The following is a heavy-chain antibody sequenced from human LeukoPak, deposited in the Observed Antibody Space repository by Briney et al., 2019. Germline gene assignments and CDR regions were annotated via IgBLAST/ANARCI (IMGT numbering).Heavy chain of an antibody. CDR3: ARGGSFSAGYSSSWDNWFDP. J-gene: IGHJ5*02. D-gene: IGHD6-13*01. CDR1: GYTFTSCD. CDR2: MNHKSGNP. Sequence: ASETVSCQASGYTFTSCDLLWVQQPTRQGLEWMGWMNHKSGNPGYAQKFQGRITMTTNTSRSTAYVELSSLRSEDTAVYYCARGGSFSAGYSSSWDNWFDPWGQGTLVTVSS. V-gene: IGHV1-8*01.